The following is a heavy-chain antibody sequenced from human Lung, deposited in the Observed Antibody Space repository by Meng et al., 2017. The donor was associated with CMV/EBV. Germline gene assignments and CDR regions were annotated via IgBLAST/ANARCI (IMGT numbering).Heavy chain of an antibody. Sequence: GESLKISCAASGFSFSSYGMHWVRQAPDKGLEWVAFIRSDGSIKYYVESVKGRFTISRDNSKNTLYLQMNSLRAEETAVYYCSQDGTGGIVSDGGLIYFDDWGQGTLVXVSS. CDR1: GFSFSSYG. D-gene: IGHD2-15*01. CDR3: SQDGTGGIVSDGGLIYFDD. CDR2: IRSDGSIK. V-gene: IGHV3-30*02. J-gene: IGHJ4*02.